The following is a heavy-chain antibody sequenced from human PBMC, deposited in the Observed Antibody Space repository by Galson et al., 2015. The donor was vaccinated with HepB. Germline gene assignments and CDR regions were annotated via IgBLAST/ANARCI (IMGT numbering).Heavy chain of an antibody. Sequence: SLRLSCAASGFTFSSYGMHWVRQAPGKGLEWVAFIRYDGSNKYYADSVKGRFTISRDNSKNTLYLQMNSLRAEDTAVYYCAKASCGGDCYHYFDYWGQGTPVTVSS. CDR2: IRYDGSNK. J-gene: IGHJ4*02. CDR3: AKASCGGDCYHYFDY. CDR1: GFTFSSYG. V-gene: IGHV3-30*02. D-gene: IGHD2-21*02.